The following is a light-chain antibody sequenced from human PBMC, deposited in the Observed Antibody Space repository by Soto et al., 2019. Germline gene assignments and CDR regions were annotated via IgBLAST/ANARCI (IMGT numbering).Light chain of an antibody. CDR1: SSNIGAGYD. Sequence: VLTQPPSVSGAPGQRVTISCTGSSSNIGAGYDVHWYQQLPGTAPKLLIYGNSNRPSGVPDRFSDSKSGTSASLAITGLQAEDEADYYCQSYDSSLSVYVFGTGTKVTVL. J-gene: IGLJ1*01. CDR3: QSYDSSLSVYV. V-gene: IGLV1-40*01. CDR2: GNS.